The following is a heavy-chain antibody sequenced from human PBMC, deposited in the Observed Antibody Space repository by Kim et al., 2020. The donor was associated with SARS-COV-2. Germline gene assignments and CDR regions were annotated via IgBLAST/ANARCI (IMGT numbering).Heavy chain of an antibody. CDR3: AGEEASDSSGSVDY. CDR1: GGSISSYY. Sequence: SETLSLTCTVSGGSISSYYWSWIRQPPGKGLEWIGYIYYSGSTNYNPSLKSRVTISVDTSKNQFSLKLSSVTAADTAVYYCAGEEASDSSGSVDYWGQGTLVTVSS. D-gene: IGHD6-19*01. CDR2: IYYSGST. J-gene: IGHJ4*02. V-gene: IGHV4-59*01.